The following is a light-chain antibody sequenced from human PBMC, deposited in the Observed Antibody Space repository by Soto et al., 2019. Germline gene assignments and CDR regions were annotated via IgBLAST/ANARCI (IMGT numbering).Light chain of an antibody. CDR2: AAS. V-gene: IGKV1-9*01. Sequence: IQLTQSPSSLSASVGDRVTITCRASQGISSYLAWYQQKPGKTPKLPIYAASTLQSGVPSRFSGSGSGTDFTLTSSSPQPEDCATYYGQQLNSYPLTFGQGTKVEIK. CDR1: QGISSY. J-gene: IGKJ1*01. CDR3: QQLNSYPLT.